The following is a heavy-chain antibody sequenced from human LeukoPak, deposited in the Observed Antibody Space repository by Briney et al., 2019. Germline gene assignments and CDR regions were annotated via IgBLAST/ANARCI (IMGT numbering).Heavy chain of an antibody. J-gene: IGHJ6*03. V-gene: IGHV1-18*04. CDR1: GYTFTSYG. CDR3: ARDLTDHYYGRDYYYYMDV. Sequence: REASVTVSCKASGYTFTSYGISWVRQAPGQGLEWMGWISAYNGNTNYAQKLQGRVTMTTDTSTTTAYMELRSLRSDDTAVYYCARDLTDHYYGRDYYYYMDVWGKGTTVTISS. CDR2: ISAYNGNT. D-gene: IGHD3-10*01.